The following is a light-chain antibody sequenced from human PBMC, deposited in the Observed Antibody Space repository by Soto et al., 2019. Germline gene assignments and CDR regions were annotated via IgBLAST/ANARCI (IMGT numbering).Light chain of an antibody. V-gene: IGKV3D-20*02. Sequence: EIVLTQSPGTLSLSPWERATLSCRASQSVSNSHLAWHQQKPGQAPRLLIFGVSRRAAGIPDRFSGSGSGTDFTLTISSLEPEDSAVYYCQQRHMWPITFGQGTRLEIK. CDR1: QSVSNSH. CDR2: GVS. CDR3: QQRHMWPIT. J-gene: IGKJ5*01.